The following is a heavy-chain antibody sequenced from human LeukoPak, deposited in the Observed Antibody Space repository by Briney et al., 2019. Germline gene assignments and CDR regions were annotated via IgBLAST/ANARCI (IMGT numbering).Heavy chain of an antibody. CDR2: INPSGGST. Sequence: ASVKVSCKASGYTFTGYYMHWVRQAPGQGLEWVGWINPSGGSTSYAQKFQGRVTMTRDASTSTVYMELSSLRSEDTAVYYCATSTTVVTGVEFDYWGQGTLVTVSS. J-gene: IGHJ4*02. CDR1: GYTFTGYY. V-gene: IGHV1-46*01. CDR3: ATSTTVVTGVEFDY. D-gene: IGHD4-23*01.